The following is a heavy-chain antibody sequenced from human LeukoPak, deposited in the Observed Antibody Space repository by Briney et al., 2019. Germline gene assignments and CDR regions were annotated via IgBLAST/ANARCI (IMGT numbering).Heavy chain of an antibody. J-gene: IGHJ4*02. CDR2: IIPIFGTA. Sequence: GASVKVSCKASGGTFSSYAISWVRQAPGQGLEWMGGIIPIFGTANYAQKFQGRVTVTADESTSTAYMELSSLRSEDTAVYYCARGFDSQRADYWGQGTLVTVSS. CDR3: ARGFDSQRADY. CDR1: GGTFSSYA. D-gene: IGHD3-9*01. V-gene: IGHV1-69*13.